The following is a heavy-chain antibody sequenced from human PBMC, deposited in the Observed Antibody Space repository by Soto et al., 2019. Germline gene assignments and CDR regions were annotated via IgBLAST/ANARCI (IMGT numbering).Heavy chain of an antibody. J-gene: IGHJ4*02. CDR2: ITSKTDGGTT. D-gene: IGHD3-10*01. Sequence: EVQLVESGGGLVKPGGSLRLSCAASGFTFSNAWMSWVRQAPGKGLEWVGRITSKTDGGTTDYAAPVKGRFTISRDDSKNTLYLQMNSLKTEDTAVYYCTTEAYYYGSGSSRPLDYWGQGTLVTVSS. V-gene: IGHV3-15*01. CDR3: TTEAYYYGSGSSRPLDY. CDR1: GFTFSNAW.